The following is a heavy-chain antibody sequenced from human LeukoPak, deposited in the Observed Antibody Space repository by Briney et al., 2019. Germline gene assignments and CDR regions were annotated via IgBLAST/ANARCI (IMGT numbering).Heavy chain of an antibody. CDR2: IYWNDDK. D-gene: IGHD1-26*01. Sequence: SGPTLVNPTQTLTLTCTFSGFSLSTSGVGVGWIRQPPGKALEWLALIYWNDDKRYSPSLKSRLTITKDTSKHQVVLTMTNMDPVDTATYYCALHGWELLRGRPLDYWGQGTLVTVSS. V-gene: IGHV2-5*01. J-gene: IGHJ4*02. CDR3: ALHGWELLRGRPLDY. CDR1: GFSLSTSGVG.